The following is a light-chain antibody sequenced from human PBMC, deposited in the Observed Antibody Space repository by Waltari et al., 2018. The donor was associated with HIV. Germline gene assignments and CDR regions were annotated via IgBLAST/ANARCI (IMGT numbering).Light chain of an antibody. V-gene: IGKV1-NL1*01. Sequence: EIQLTQSPSSRSASVGDRVTITCRASQGISISLVWYQQKPGKATKLLFYCAYRWQSGVSSRFSGSGAGTDYTLTINGLQSEDFATYYCQQYFRTPRTFGQGTKVDIE. CDR2: CAY. CDR3: QQYFRTPRT. CDR1: QGISIS. J-gene: IGKJ1*01.